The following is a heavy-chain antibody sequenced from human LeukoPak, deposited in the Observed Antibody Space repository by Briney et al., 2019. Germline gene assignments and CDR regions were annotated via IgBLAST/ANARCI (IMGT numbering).Heavy chain of an antibody. CDR3: ARLNYYYYDSSGYYPCYFDY. V-gene: IGHV5-51*01. J-gene: IGHJ4*02. Sequence: GESLKISCKGSGCSFTSYWIGWVRQMPGKGLEWMGIIYPGDSDTRYSPSFQGQVTISADKSISTAYLQWSSLKASDTAMYYCARLNYYYYDSSGYYPCYFDYWGQGTLVTVSS. CDR1: GCSFTSYW. CDR2: IYPGDSDT. D-gene: IGHD3-22*01.